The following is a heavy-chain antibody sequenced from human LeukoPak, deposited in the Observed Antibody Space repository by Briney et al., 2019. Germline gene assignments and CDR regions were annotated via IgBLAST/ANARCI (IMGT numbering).Heavy chain of an antibody. V-gene: IGHV3-73*01. CDR1: GFTFSGSA. CDR3: SRLRGEKASGDY. Sequence: PGGSLRLSCAASGFTFSGSAMHWVRQASGKGLEWVGRIRSKANNYATEYAVSVKGRFTISRDDSKNTVYLQMNSLKTEDTAIYYCSRLRGEKASGDYWGQGTLVTVSS. CDR2: IRSKANNYAT. D-gene: IGHD3-10*01. J-gene: IGHJ4*02.